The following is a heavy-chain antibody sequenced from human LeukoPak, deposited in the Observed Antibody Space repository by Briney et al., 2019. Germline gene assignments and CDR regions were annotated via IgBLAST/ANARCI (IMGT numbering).Heavy chain of an antibody. CDR3: ARSHYYDSSGSHNNWFDP. Sequence: SETLSLTCTVSGGSISNYYWSWIRQPPGKGLEWIGEINHSGSTNYNPSLKSRVTISVDTSKNQFSLKLSSVTAADTAVYYCARSHYYDSSGSHNNWFDPWGQGTLVTVSS. D-gene: IGHD3-22*01. CDR2: INHSGST. V-gene: IGHV4-34*01. J-gene: IGHJ5*02. CDR1: GGSISNYY.